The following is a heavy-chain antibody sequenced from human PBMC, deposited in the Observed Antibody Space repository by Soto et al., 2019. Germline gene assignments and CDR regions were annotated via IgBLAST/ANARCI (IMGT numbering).Heavy chain of an antibody. CDR2: IWYDGSNK. CDR1: GFTFSSYG. J-gene: IGHJ6*03. V-gene: IGHV3-33*01. D-gene: IGHD3-16*01. Sequence: GGSLRLSCAASGFTFSSYGMHWVRQAPGKGLEWVAVIWYDGSNKYYADSVKGRFTISRDNSKNTLYLQMNSLRAEDTAVYYCARVGSWGPPYYYYYMDVWGKGTTVTVSS. CDR3: ARVGSWGPPYYYYYMDV.